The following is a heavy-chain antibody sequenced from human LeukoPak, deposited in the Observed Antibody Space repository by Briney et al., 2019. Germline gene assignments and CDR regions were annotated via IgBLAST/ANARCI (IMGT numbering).Heavy chain of an antibody. CDR2: ISAYNGNT. V-gene: IGHV1-18*01. D-gene: IGHD5-18*01. J-gene: IGHJ3*02. CDR1: GFTFSSYG. Sequence: GGSLRLSCAASGFTFSSYGMSWIRQAPGQGLEWMGWISAYNGNTNYAQKLQGRVTMTTDTSTSTAYMELRSLRAEDTAVYYCAKDLDTAMVADAFDIWGQGTMVTVSS. CDR3: AKDLDTAMVADAFDI.